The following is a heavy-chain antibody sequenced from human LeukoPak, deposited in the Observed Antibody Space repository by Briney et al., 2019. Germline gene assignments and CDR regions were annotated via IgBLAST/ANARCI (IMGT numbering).Heavy chain of an antibody. Sequence: SETLSLTCTVSGGSVTSGNYYWNWIRQPAGKGLEWIGRIYTNGGASYNPSLKSRVTISIAASKNQFSLKLSSVTAADTAVYYCAREPPGYWGQGILVTVSS. CDR3: AREPPGY. J-gene: IGHJ4*02. CDR2: IYTNGGA. V-gene: IGHV4-61*02. CDR1: GGSVTSGNYY.